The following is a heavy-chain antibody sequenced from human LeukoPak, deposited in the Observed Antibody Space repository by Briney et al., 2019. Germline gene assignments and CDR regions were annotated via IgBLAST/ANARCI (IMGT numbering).Heavy chain of an antibody. V-gene: IGHV3-30-3*01. CDR1: GFTFSSYA. D-gene: IGHD3-22*01. CDR2: ISYDGTKQ. J-gene: IGHJ4*02. CDR3: ARDHYFDISGYLDY. Sequence: GRSLRLSCAASGFTFSSYAIHWVRQAPGKGLEWLAVISYDGTKQYFADSVKGRFTISRDNVKNSLYLEMNSLRVEDSAVYYCARDHYFDISGYLDYWGQGTPVTVSS.